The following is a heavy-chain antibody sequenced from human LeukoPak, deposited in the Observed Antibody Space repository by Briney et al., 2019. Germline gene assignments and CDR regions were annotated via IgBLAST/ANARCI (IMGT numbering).Heavy chain of an antibody. CDR3: ARVYSGYDCGY. D-gene: IGHD5-12*01. J-gene: IGHJ4*02. CDR1: GGTFSSYA. CDR2: IIPIFGTA. Sequence: ASVKVSCKASGGTFSSYAISWVRQAPGQGLEWMGGIIPIFGTANYAQKFQGRVTMTRDTSTSTVYMELSSLRSEDTAVYYCARVYSGYDCGYWGQGTLVTVSS. V-gene: IGHV1-69*05.